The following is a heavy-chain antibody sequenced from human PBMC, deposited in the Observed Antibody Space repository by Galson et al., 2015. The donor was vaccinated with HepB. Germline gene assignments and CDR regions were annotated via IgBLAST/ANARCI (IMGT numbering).Heavy chain of an antibody. CDR3: ARAWVVPEGHDYYYYGMDV. Sequence: SLRLSCAASGFTFSSYWMHWVRQAPGKGLVWVSRINSDGSSTSYADSVKGRFTISRDNAKNTLYLQMNSLRAEDTAVYYCARAWVVPEGHDYYYYGMDVWGQGTTVTVSS. J-gene: IGHJ6*02. V-gene: IGHV3-74*01. CDR2: INSDGSST. D-gene: IGHD2-2*01. CDR1: GFTFSSYW.